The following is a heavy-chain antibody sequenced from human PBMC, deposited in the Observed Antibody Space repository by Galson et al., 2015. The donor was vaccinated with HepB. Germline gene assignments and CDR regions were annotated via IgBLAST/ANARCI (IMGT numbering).Heavy chain of an antibody. CDR3: ARGRGDFWSGYNWFDP. CDR1: GYTFTSYD. V-gene: IGHV1-8*01. CDR2: MNPNSGNT. Sequence: SVKVSCKASGYTFTSYDINWVRQATGQGLEWMGWMNPNSGNTGYAQKFQGRVTMTRNTSISTAYMELSSLRSEDTAVYYCARGRGDFWSGYNWFDPWGQGTLVTVSS. J-gene: IGHJ5*02. D-gene: IGHD3-3*01.